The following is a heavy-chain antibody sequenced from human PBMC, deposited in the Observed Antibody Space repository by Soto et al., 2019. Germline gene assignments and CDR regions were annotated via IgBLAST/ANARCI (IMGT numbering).Heavy chain of an antibody. V-gene: IGHV3-33*01. Sequence: QAQLVESGGGVVQPGRSLRLTCAASGFTFSTYGMHWVRQAPGKGLEWVSVIWYDGSYKFYADSVKGRFTISRDNSXNXXYLQMNSLRAEDTAVYYCARARYYDSSGSYSAFDYWGQGTLVTVSS. J-gene: IGHJ4*02. CDR3: ARARYYDSSGSYSAFDY. CDR1: GFTFSTYG. CDR2: IWYDGSYK. D-gene: IGHD3-22*01.